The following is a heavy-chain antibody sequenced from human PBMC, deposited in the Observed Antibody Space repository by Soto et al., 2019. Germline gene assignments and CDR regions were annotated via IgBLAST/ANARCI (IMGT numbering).Heavy chain of an antibody. D-gene: IGHD6-19*01. V-gene: IGHV4-59*01. CDR1: GGSINNYY. CDR3: AREVAVTGFDY. CDR2: IFYSGST. J-gene: IGHJ4*02. Sequence: SETLSLTCTVSGGSINNYYWSWIRQPPGKGLECIGYIFYSGSTNYNPSLKSRFTISLDTSKNHFSLKLSSVTAADTAVYYCAREVAVTGFDYWGQGTLVTVSS.